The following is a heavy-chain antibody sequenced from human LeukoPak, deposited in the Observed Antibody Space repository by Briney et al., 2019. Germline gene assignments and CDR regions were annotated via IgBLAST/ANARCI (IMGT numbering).Heavy chain of an antibody. J-gene: IGHJ4*02. CDR2: IIPILGIA. Sequence: ASVKVSCKASGGTFSSYTISWVRQAPGQRLEWMGRIIPILGIANYAQKFQGRVTITADKSTSTAYMELSSLRSEDTAVYYCARVQEVGAFDYWGQGTQVTVSS. D-gene: IGHD1-26*01. CDR3: ARVQEVGAFDY. CDR1: GGTFSSYT. V-gene: IGHV1-69*02.